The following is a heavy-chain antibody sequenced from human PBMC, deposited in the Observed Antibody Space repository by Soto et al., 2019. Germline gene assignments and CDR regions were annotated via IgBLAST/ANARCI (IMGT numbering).Heavy chain of an antibody. CDR3: ARDYQEPDYYDSSGYNNWFDP. D-gene: IGHD3-22*01. V-gene: IGHV4-31*03. Sequence: QVQLQESGPGLVKPSQTLSLTCTVSGGCISSGGYYWSWIRQQPGKGLEWIGYIDYSGSTYYNPSLKSRVTISVDTSKNQFSLKLSSVTAADTAVDYCARDYQEPDYYDSSGYNNWFDPWGQGTLVTVSS. CDR1: GGCISSGGYY. CDR2: IDYSGST. J-gene: IGHJ5*02.